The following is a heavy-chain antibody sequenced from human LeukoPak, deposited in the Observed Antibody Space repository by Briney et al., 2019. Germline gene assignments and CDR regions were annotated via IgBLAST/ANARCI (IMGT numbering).Heavy chain of an antibody. V-gene: IGHV3-23*01. D-gene: IGHD5-24*01. J-gene: IGHJ4*02. CDR3: AKEVEMATILYPFDY. Sequence: GGSLRLSCAASGFTFSDHYMSWIRQTPGKGLEWVSAISGSGGSTYYADSVKGRFTISRDNSKNTLYLQMNSLRAEDTAVYYCAKEVEMATILYPFDYWGQGTLVTVSS. CDR2: ISGSGGST. CDR1: GFTFSDHY.